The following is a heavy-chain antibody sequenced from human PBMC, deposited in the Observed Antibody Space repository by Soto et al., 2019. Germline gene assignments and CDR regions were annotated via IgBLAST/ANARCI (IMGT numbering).Heavy chain of an antibody. D-gene: IGHD3-9*01. J-gene: IGHJ6*02. CDR2: IDWDDDK. Sequence: SGPTLVNPTQTLTLTCTFSGFSLSTSGMCVSWIRQPPGKALEWLALIDWDDDKYYSTSLKTRLTISKDTSKNQVVLTMTNMDPVDTATYYCARVPIYYDTVTGDLYPLAMDVSRQGSTVHVS. CDR3: ARVPIYYDTVTGDLYPLAMDV. CDR1: GFSLSTSGMC. V-gene: IGHV2-70*01.